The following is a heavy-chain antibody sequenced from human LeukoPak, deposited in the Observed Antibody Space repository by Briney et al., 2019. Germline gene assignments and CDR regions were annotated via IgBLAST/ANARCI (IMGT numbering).Heavy chain of an antibody. CDR2: INSDGSST. CDR1: GFTFSSYW. Sequence: GGSLRLSCAASGFTFSSYWMTWVRHAPGKGLVWVSRINSDGSSTSYADSVKGRFTISRDNAKNTLYLQMNSLRAEDTAVYYCARAVITMFRGVYLYYFDYWGQGTLVAVSS. D-gene: IGHD3-10*01. CDR3: ARAVITMFRGVYLYYFDY. V-gene: IGHV3-74*01. J-gene: IGHJ4*02.